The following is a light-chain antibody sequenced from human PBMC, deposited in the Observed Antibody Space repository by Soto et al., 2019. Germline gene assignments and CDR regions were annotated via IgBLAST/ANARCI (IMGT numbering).Light chain of an antibody. Sequence: VLTQSPATLSLSPGEGASLSCRASQSISKYLAWYQQKPGQAPRLLIYDATNRATGIPARFSGSGYGTDFTLTISRLEPEDFAVYYCQQYDSSPITFGQGTRLEIK. V-gene: IGKV3-11*01. CDR1: QSISKY. CDR3: QQYDSSPIT. J-gene: IGKJ5*01. CDR2: DAT.